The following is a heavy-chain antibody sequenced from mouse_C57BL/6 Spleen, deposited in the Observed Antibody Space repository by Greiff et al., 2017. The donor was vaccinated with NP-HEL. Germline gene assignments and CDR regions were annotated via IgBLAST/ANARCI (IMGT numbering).Heavy chain of an antibody. V-gene: IGHV2-5*01. Sequence: VQLQQSGPGLVQPSQRLSITCTVSGFSLTSYGVHWVRQSPGKGLEWLGVIWRGGSTDYNAAFMSRLSITKDNSKSQVFFKMNSLQADDTAIYYCAKNDLLYGSSYGAMDYWGQGTSVTVSS. CDR2: IWRGGST. CDR3: AKNDLLYGSSYGAMDY. J-gene: IGHJ4*01. D-gene: IGHD1-1*01. CDR1: GFSLTSYG.